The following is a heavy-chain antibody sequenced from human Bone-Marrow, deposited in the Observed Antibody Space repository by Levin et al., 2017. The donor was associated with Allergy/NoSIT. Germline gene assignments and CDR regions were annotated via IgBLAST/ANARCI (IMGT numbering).Heavy chain of an antibody. CDR3: AAAYLEWLLPSAPYGMDV. J-gene: IGHJ6*02. V-gene: IGHV1-58*01. D-gene: IGHD3-3*02. CDR1: GFSFSRSA. CDR2: IAVGSGNT. Sequence: SVKVSCKASGFSFSRSAVQWVRQAPGQRPEWIGWIAVGSGNTKFAQKFQETVTMTRDMSTNTAYMELRRLRSEDTATYYCAAAYLEWLLPSAPYGMDVWGQGTTLIVSS.